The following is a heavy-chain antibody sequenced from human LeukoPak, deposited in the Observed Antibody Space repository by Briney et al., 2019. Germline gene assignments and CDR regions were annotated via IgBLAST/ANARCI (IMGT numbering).Heavy chain of an antibody. J-gene: IGHJ4*02. D-gene: IGHD3-9*01. CDR3: AKSISVLRYFDWSGDFDY. V-gene: IGHV3-23*01. Sequence: PGGSLRLSCAASGFTFSSYAMSWVRQAPGKGLEWVSAISGSGGSTYYADSVKGRFTISRDNSKNTLYLQMNSLRAEDTAVYYCAKSISVLRYFDWSGDFDYWGQGTLVTVSS. CDR2: ISGSGGST. CDR1: GFTFSSYA.